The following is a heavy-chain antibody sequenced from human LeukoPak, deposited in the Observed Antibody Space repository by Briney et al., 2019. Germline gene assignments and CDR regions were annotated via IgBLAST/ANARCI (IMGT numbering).Heavy chain of an antibody. CDR3: ARDWVAGVPFDAFDI. V-gene: IGHV3-7*03. D-gene: IGHD3-10*01. J-gene: IGHJ3*02. Sequence: PGGSLRLSCAASGFTLSSYWTSWVRQAPGKGLEWVANIKEDGSEKYYVDSVKGRFTISRDNAQNSVYLHMNSLTAEDTALYYCARDWVAGVPFDAFDIWGQGTMVSVSS. CDR2: IKEDGSEK. CDR1: GFTLSSYW.